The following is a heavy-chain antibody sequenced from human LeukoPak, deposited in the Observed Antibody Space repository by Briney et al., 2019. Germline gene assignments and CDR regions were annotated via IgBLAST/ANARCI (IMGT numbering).Heavy chain of an antibody. Sequence: GASVKVSCKASGYTFTSYDINWVRQATGQGLEWMGWMNPNSGNTGYAQKFQGRVTITRNTSISTAYMELSSLRSEDTAVYYCARHGAGPHPYCYYYYMDVWGKGTTVTVSS. CDR1: GYTFTSYD. CDR2: MNPNSGNT. D-gene: IGHD1-26*01. J-gene: IGHJ6*03. CDR3: ARHGAGPHPYCYYYYMDV. V-gene: IGHV1-8*03.